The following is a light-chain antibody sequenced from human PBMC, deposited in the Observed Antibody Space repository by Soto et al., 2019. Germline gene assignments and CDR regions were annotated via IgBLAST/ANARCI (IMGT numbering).Light chain of an antibody. CDR3: QQATIYPLT. CDR2: TTS. CDR1: QGGSGY. J-gene: IGKJ5*01. V-gene: IGKV1-12*01. Sequence: DIQLTQSPSSVSASVGDRVTITCRASQGGSGYLAWYQQKPGTAPKLLIYTTSTLQSGVPSRFSGSRSGADFTLTISSLQPEDFATYYCQQATIYPLTFGQGTRLDIK.